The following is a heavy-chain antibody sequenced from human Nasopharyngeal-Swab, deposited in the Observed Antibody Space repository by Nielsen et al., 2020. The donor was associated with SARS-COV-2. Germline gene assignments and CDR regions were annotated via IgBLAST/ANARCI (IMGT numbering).Heavy chain of an antibody. CDR3: ARDGGAIIFDY. CDR1: GFTFSSYS. D-gene: IGHD3-10*01. J-gene: IGHJ4*02. CDR2: ISSSSSYI. V-gene: IGHV3-21*01. Sequence: GESLKISCAASGFTFSSYSMNWVRQAPGKGLEWVSSISSSSSYIYYADSVKGRFTISRDNAKNSLYLQMNSLRAEDTAVYYCARDGGAIIFDYWGQGTLVTVSS.